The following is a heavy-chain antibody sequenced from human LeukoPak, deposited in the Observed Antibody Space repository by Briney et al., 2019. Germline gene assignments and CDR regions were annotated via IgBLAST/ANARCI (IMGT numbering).Heavy chain of an antibody. Sequence: GGSLRLSCAASGFTFSSYVMSWVRQAPGKGLEWVSTISGSGGYTYYADSVKGRFTISRDNSKNTLYLQMNSLRAEDTAVYYCAAQKRGNYRPYYFGYWGQGTLVTVSS. V-gene: IGHV3-23*01. CDR3: AAQKRGNYRPYYFGY. CDR1: GFTFSSYV. D-gene: IGHD3-16*02. J-gene: IGHJ4*02. CDR2: ISGSGGYT.